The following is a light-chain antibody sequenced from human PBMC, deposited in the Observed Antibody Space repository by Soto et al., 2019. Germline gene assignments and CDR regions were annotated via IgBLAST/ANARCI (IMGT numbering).Light chain of an antibody. V-gene: IGLV2-8*01. J-gene: IGLJ3*02. CDR1: SSDVGGYNY. CDR2: EVS. Sequence: QSVLTQPPSASGSPGQSVTISCTGTSSDVGGYNYVSWYQQHPGKAPKLMIYEVSERPSGVPDRFSGSKSGNTASLTVSGLQAEDEADYYCSSYAGSNNLVFGGGTKLTAL. CDR3: SSYAGSNNLV.